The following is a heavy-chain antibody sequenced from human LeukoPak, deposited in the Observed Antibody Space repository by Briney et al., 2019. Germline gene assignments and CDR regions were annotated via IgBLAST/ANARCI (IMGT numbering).Heavy chain of an antibody. CDR2: INHSGST. Sequence: PSETLSLTCAVYGGSFSGYYWSWIRQPPGKGLEWIGEINHSGSTNYNPSLKSRVTISVDTSKNQFSLKLSSVAAADTAVYYCARMTTVTKVLDYWGQGTLVTVSS. V-gene: IGHV4-34*01. D-gene: IGHD4-17*01. J-gene: IGHJ4*02. CDR3: ARMTTVTKVLDY. CDR1: GGSFSGYY.